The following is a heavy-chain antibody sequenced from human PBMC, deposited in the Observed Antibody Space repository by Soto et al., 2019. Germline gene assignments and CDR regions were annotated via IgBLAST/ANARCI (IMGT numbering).Heavy chain of an antibody. J-gene: IGHJ4*02. V-gene: IGHV3-23*01. D-gene: IGHD3-16*02. CDR2: ISGSGGST. CDR1: GFTFSSYA. CDR3: AKAFLVYVWGSYRPPIDY. Sequence: GGSLRLSCAASGFTFSSYAMSWVRQAPGKGLEWVSAISGSGGSTYYADSVKGRFTISRDNSKNTLYLQMNSLRAEDTAVYYCAKAFLVYVWGSYRPPIDYWGQGTLVTVSS.